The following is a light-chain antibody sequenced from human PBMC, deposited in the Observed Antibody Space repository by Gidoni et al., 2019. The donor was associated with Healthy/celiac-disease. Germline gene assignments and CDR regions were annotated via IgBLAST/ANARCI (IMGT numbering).Light chain of an antibody. CDR1: QTIRSY. Sequence: DIQMTQSPSSLSSSVGDRVTITCLASQTIRSYLNWYQQKPGKAPKLLIYAASSLQSGVPSRFSGSGSGTDFTLTISSLKTEEFATYYCQQSYSTPETFGPGTKVDIK. J-gene: IGKJ3*01. CDR3: QQSYSTPET. CDR2: AAS. V-gene: IGKV1-39*01.